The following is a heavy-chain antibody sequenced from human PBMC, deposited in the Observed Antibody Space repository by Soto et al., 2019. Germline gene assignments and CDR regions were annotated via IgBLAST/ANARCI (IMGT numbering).Heavy chain of an antibody. J-gene: IGHJ6*02. Sequence: QVQLQESGPGLVKPSGTLSLTCAVSGGSISSSNWWSWVRQPPGKGLEWIGEIYHSGSTNYNPSPKSRVTISVDKSKNQFSLKPSSVTAADTAVYYCARVEEHYGDYYGMDVWGQGTTVTVSS. CDR1: GGSISSSNW. CDR3: ARVEEHYGDYYGMDV. V-gene: IGHV4-4*02. D-gene: IGHD4-17*01. CDR2: IYHSGST.